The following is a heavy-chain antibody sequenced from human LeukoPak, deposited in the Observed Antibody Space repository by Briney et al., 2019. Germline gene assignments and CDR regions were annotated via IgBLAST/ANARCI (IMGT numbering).Heavy chain of an antibody. D-gene: IGHD6-19*01. CDR3: ARAYSSGWYLDV. CDR1: GGSISSYY. Sequence: SETLSLTCTVSGGSISSYYWSWIRQPAGKGLEWIGRIYTSGSTNYNPSLKSRVTMSVHTSKNQFSLKLSSVTAADTAVYHCARAYSSGWYLDVWGKGTTVTISS. CDR2: IYTSGST. J-gene: IGHJ6*03. V-gene: IGHV4-4*07.